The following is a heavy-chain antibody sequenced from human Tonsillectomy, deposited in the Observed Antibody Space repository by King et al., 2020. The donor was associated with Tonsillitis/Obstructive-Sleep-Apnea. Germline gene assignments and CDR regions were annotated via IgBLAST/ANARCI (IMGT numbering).Heavy chain of an antibody. Sequence: QLQESGPGLVKPSETLSLTCTVSGGSISSYYWSWIRQPPGKGLEWIGYIYYSGSTNYNPSLKSRDTISVDTSKNQFSLKLSSVTAADTAVYYCARAPRISSGYYFHFDYWGQGTLVTVSS. CDR3: ARAPRISSGYYFHFDY. CDR2: IYYSGST. CDR1: GGSISSYY. D-gene: IGHD3-22*01. J-gene: IGHJ4*02. V-gene: IGHV4-59*01.